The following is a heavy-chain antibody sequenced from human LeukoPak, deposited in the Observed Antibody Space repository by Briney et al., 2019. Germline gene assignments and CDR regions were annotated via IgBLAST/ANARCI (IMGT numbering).Heavy chain of an antibody. V-gene: IGHV3-23*01. Sequence: GGSLRLSCAASGFTFSNYAMSWVRQAPGKGLEWVSAISGGGGSTYYADSVRGRFTVSRDNSRNTLYLQMNNLRAEDTAVYYCAKDSALWGQGTLVTVAS. J-gene: IGHJ4*02. CDR2: ISGGGGST. CDR3: AKDSAL. CDR1: GFTFSNYA. D-gene: IGHD3-10*01.